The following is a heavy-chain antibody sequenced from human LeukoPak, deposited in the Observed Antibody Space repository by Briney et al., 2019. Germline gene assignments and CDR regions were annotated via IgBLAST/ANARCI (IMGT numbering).Heavy chain of an antibody. Sequence: SLKVSCKASGGTFSSYGISWVRQAPRQGLEWMGEIIPPFGTGNYAQKFQGTVTITMDESTSTAYMEVSSLGSEDTAVYFCARGVLGRSHRSMDVWGKGTTVTVSS. CDR3: ARGVLGRSHRSMDV. J-gene: IGHJ6*03. V-gene: IGHV1-69*05. CDR2: IIPPFGTG. CDR1: GGTFSSYG. D-gene: IGHD3-10*01.